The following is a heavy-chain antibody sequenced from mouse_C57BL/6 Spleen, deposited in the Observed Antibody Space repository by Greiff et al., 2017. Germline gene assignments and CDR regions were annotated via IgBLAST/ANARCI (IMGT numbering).Heavy chain of an antibody. D-gene: IGHD2-1*01. J-gene: IGHJ2*01. V-gene: IGHV1-82*01. CDR2: IYPGDGDT. CDR1: GYAFSSSW. CDR3: ARPGGYYGLDY. Sequence: VQLQESGPELVKPGASVKISCKASGYAFSSSWMNWVKQRPGKGLEWIGRIYPGDGDTNYNGKFKGKATLTADKSSSTAYMQLSSLTSEDSAVYFCARPGGYYGLDYWGQGTTLTVSS.